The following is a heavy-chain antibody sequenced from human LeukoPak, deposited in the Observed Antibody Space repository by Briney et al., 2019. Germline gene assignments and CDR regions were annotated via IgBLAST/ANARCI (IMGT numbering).Heavy chain of an antibody. V-gene: IGHV3-21*04. Sequence: GGSLRLSCAASGFTFSSYSMNWVRQAPGKGLEWVSSISSSSSYIYYADSMKGRFTISRDNAKNSLYLQMNSLRAEDTALYYCATQKEGYSYGPFDYWGQGTLVTVSS. CDR1: GFTFSSYS. J-gene: IGHJ4*02. CDR2: ISSSSSYI. D-gene: IGHD5-18*01. CDR3: ATQKEGYSYGPFDY.